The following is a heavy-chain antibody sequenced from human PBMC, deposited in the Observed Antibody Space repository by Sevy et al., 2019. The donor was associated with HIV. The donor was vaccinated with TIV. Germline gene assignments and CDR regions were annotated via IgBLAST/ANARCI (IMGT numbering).Heavy chain of an antibody. J-gene: IGHJ4*02. Sequence: GGSLRLSCAASGFTFSNAWMSWVRQAPGKGLEWVGRIKGKIYDGTIDNAAPVKGRFSISRDDSKNTLYLQMNSLKTEDTAVYYCTTASWSKEDYYNYWGQGTLVTVSS. CDR2: IKGKIYDGTI. V-gene: IGHV3-15*01. CDR1: GFTFSNAW. CDR3: TTASWSKEDYYNY. D-gene: IGHD6-13*01.